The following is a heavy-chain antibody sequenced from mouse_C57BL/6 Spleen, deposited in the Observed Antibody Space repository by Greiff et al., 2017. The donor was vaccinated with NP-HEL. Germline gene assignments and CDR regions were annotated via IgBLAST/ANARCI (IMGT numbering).Heavy chain of an antibody. CDR3: TRYLGDY. CDR1: GYTFTDYE. Sequence: QVQLQQSGAELVRPGASVTLSCKASGYTFTDYEMHWVKQTPVHGLEWIGAIDPETGGTAYNQKFKGEAILTADKSSSTAYMELRSLTSEDSAVYYCTRYLGDYWGQGTTLTVSS. J-gene: IGHJ2*01. CDR2: IDPETGGT. V-gene: IGHV1-15*01.